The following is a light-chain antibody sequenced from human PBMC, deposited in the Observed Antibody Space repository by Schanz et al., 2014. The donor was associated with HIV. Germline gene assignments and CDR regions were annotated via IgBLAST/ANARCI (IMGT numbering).Light chain of an antibody. CDR2: GAS. CDR1: QSLTSRY. Sequence: EIVLTQSPGTLSLSPGERATLSCRASQSLTSRYLAWYLQKPGQAPRLLIFGASNRATGIPDRFSGGVSGTDFTLTISRVEPEDYAVYYCQQYGSSPWTFGQGTRVDVK. V-gene: IGKV3-20*01. CDR3: QQYGSSPWT. J-gene: IGKJ1*01.